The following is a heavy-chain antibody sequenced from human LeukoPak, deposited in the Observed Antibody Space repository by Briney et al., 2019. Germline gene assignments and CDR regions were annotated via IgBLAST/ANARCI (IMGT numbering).Heavy chain of an antibody. CDR1: GFTFSNYW. CDR2: INDDGSAT. Sequence: GGSLRLSCAASGFTFSNYWMHWVRQVPGKGLVWVSRINDDGSATFYADSVKGRFTISRGNAKNTLFLQMSSLRAEDTAVYYCARLYSSGWRYFDYWGQGTLVTVSS. CDR3: ARLYSSGWRYFDY. V-gene: IGHV3-74*01. J-gene: IGHJ4*02. D-gene: IGHD6-19*01.